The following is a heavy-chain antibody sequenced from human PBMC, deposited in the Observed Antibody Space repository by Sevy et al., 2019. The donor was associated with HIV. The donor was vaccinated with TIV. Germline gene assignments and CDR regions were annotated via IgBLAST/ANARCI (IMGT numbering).Heavy chain of an antibody. J-gene: IGHJ4*02. V-gene: IGHV3-7*01. CDR3: ARDAGYSSSTSCYRGDYFDY. CDR1: GLTFSGNW. CDR2: IKEDGSEK. Sequence: GGSLRLSCAASGLTFSGNWMSWIRQAPGKGLEWVAYIKEDGSEKYYVDSVKGRFTISRDNAKKSLYLQMNNLRAEDTAVYYCARDAGYSSSTSCYRGDYFDYWGQGTLVTVSS. D-gene: IGHD2-2*02.